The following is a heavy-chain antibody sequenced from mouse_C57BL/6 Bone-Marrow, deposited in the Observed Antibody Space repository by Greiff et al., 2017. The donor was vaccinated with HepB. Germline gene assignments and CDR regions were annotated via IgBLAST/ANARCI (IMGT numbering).Heavy chain of an antibody. CDR3: ARGTYDPWFAY. V-gene: IGHV1-19*01. D-gene: IGHD2-3*01. CDR1: GYTFTDYY. CDR2: INPYNGGT. J-gene: IGHJ3*01. Sequence: VQLQQSGPVLVKPGASVKMSCKASGYTFTDYYMNWVKQSHGKSLEWIGVINPYNGGTSYNQKFKGKATLTVDKSSSTAYMELNSLTSEDSAVYYCARGTYDPWFAYWGQGTLVTVSA.